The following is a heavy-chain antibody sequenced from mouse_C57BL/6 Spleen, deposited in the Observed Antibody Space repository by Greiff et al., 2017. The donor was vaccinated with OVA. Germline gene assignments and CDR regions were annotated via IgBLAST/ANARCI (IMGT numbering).Heavy chain of an antibody. Sequence: EVQGVESGGDLVKPGGSLKLSCAASGFTFSSYGMSWVRQTPDKRLEWVATISSGGSYTYYPDSVKGRFTISRDNAKNTLYLQMSSLKSEDTAMYYCARGITGYFDYWGQGTTLTVSS. CDR1: GFTFSSYG. CDR3: ARGITGYFDY. D-gene: IGHD2-4*01. J-gene: IGHJ2*01. CDR2: ISSGGSYT. V-gene: IGHV5-6*01.